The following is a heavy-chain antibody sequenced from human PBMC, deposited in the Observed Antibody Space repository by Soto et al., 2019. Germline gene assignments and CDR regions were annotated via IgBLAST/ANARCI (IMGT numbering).Heavy chain of an antibody. D-gene: IGHD2-2*01. J-gene: IGHJ4*02. CDR1: SASISSYY. CDR3: ASRYESCFDY. CDR2: IYYSGST. V-gene: IGHV4-59*08. Sequence: SMPLSLACTITSASISSYYRSSIPQPPWKGLEWLGYIYYSGSTNYHPSLKSRVTISVDTSKNQFSLKLSSVTAADTAVYYCASRYESCFDYWGQGTLVTVS.